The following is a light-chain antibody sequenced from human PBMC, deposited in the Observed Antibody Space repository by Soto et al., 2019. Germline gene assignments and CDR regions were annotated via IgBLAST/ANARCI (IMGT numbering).Light chain of an antibody. CDR3: QQYNNWPRT. CDR2: GAS. Sequence: EIVMTQSPATLSVSPGERATLSCRASQSVSGNLAWYQQKPGQAPRLLIYGASTRATGIPARFSGSGSGTEFTLTIRSLQSEDFAFYYCQQYNNWPRTFGQGTKVEIK. V-gene: IGKV3-15*01. J-gene: IGKJ1*01. CDR1: QSVSGN.